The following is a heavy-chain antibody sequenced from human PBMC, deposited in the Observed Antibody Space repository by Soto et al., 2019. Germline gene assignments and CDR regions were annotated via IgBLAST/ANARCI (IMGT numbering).Heavy chain of an antibody. J-gene: IGHJ4*02. CDR1: GYTFTNNY. V-gene: IGHV1-46*01. D-gene: IGHD5-18*01. CDR2: INPSGGTT. Sequence: ASVKVSCKASGYTFTNNYMHWVRQAPGQGLEWMGLINPSGGTTSFAQKFQGRVTLTRDTSTNTVYMEVSSLRSEDTAVCYCARGGDPALVTPQLNRGPGTLVTVSS. CDR3: ARGGDPALVTPQLN.